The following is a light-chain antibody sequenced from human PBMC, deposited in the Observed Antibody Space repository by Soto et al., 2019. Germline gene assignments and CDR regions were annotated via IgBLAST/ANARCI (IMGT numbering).Light chain of an antibody. CDR3: SARDDSLHGYV. J-gene: IGLJ1*01. V-gene: IGLV1-36*01. Sequence: QSVLTQPPSVSDAPRQRVTISCSGSRSNIGDNAVNWYQQVPGKAPKLLIYYDDLLPSGVSDRFSGSKSGTSASLAISGLXSXXXXXXXCSARDDSLHGYVFGTGTKLTVL. CDR1: RSNIGDNA. CDR2: YDD.